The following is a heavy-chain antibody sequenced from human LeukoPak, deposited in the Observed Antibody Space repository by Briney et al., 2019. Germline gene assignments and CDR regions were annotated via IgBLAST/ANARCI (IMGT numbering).Heavy chain of an antibody. J-gene: IGHJ5*02. D-gene: IGHD3-16*01. Sequence: SETLSLTCTVSGGSISSGSSYWSWIRQPAGKGLEWYGRIYTSGSTNYNPSLKSRVTISVDTSKNQLSLKLSSVTAADTAVYYCENYDWVVLNVRGWFDPWGQGTLVTVSS. CDR2: IYTSGST. CDR3: ENYDWVVLNVRGWFDP. V-gene: IGHV4-61*02. CDR1: GGSISSGSSY.